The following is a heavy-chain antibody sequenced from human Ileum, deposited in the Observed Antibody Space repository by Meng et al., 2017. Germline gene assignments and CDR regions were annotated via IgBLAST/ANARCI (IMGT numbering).Heavy chain of an antibody. CDR2: IHHSGTT. Sequence: QVQLQESGPGLVKPSGTLSLTCAVSGGSISSSIWWSWVRQPPEKGLEWIGEIHHSGTTNYSPSLKSRLTISVDKSKNQSSLKLQSVTAADTAVYFCARGVVSGSHYNTYWGQGILVTVSS. D-gene: IGHD3-10*01. CDR1: GGSISSSIW. CDR3: ARGVVSGSHYNTY. J-gene: IGHJ4*02. V-gene: IGHV4-4*02.